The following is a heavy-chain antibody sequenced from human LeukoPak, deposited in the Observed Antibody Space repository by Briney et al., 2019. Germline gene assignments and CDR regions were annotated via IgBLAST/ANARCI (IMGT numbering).Heavy chain of an antibody. Sequence: GGSLRLSCAASGFTFSSYWMHWVRQAPGKGLVWVSRINSDGSSTSYADSVKGRFTISRDDAKNTLYLQMNSLRAEDTAVYYCARDDYDSSGYSFDYWGQGTLVTVSS. CDR2: INSDGSST. V-gene: IGHV3-74*01. CDR1: GFTFSSYW. CDR3: ARDDYDSSGYSFDY. D-gene: IGHD3-22*01. J-gene: IGHJ4*02.